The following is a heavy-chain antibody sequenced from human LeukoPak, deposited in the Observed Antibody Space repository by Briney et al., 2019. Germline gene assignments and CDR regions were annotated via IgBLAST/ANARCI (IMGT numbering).Heavy chain of an antibody. J-gene: IGHJ6*02. CDR3: AREPLRYFDWVYGMDV. D-gene: IGHD3-9*01. Sequence: PSETLSLTCAVYGGSFSGYYWSWIRQPPGKGLEWIGEINHSGSTNYNPSLNSRVTISVDTSKNQFSLKLSSVTAADTAVYYCAREPLRYFDWVYGMDVWGQGTTGTVSS. V-gene: IGHV4-34*01. CDR1: GGSFSGYY. CDR2: INHSGST.